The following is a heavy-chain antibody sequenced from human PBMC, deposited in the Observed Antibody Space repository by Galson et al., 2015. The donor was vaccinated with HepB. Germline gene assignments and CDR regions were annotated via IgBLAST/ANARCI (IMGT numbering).Heavy chain of an antibody. Sequence: SLRLSCAASGFTFSSYWMNWVRQAPGKGLEWVANIKQDEGEKYYVDSVKGRFTISRDNAKNSLYLQMSSLRVEDTAVYYCASGGVGYYYTLPGAFDIWGQGTMVTVSS. J-gene: IGHJ3*02. V-gene: IGHV3-7*01. CDR1: GFTFSSYW. CDR2: IKQDEGEK. D-gene: IGHD3-22*01. CDR3: ASGGVGYYYTLPGAFDI.